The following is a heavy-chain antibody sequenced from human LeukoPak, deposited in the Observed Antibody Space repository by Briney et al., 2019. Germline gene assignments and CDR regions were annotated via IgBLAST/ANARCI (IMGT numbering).Heavy chain of an antibody. CDR1: GFTFSSYT. J-gene: IGHJ6*02. CDR2: ISDDGTNK. D-gene: IGHD3-3*01. V-gene: IGHV3-30-3*01. CDR3: ARGDYPPSYDFWSGYFLV. Sequence: PGRSLRLSCAASGFTFSSYTIHWVRQAPGKGLEWVALISDDGTNKYYVDSVKGRFTISRDNSKNTLYLQMNSPRAEDTAVYYCARGDYPPSYDFWSGYFLVWGQGTTVTVSS.